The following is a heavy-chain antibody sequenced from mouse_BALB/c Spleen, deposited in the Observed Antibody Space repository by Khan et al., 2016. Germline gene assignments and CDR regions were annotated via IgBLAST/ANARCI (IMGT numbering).Heavy chain of an antibody. V-gene: IGHV5-17*02. J-gene: IGHJ2*01. CDR2: ISSGSSAI. CDR3: GRGDY. Sequence: EVELVESGGGLVQPGGSRKLSCAASGFTFSSFGMHWVRQAPEQGLEWVAFISSGSSAIYYADTVKGRFTISRDNPKNTLFLQMTSVRSGDTAMYYCGRGDYWGQGTTLTVSS. CDR1: GFTFSSFG.